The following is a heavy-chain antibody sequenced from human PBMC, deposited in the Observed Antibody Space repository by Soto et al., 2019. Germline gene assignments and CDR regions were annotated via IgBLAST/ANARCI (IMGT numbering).Heavy chain of an antibody. D-gene: IGHD3-10*01. CDR1: GFTFSSYA. CDR3: AKDQSQVRGVTYFDY. CDR2: ISGSGGSA. Sequence: GESLKLSCAASGFTFSSYAMSWVRQAPGKGLEWVSAISGSGGSAYYADSVKGRFTISRDNSKDTLFLQMNSLRAEDTAVYYCAKDQSQVRGVTYFDYWGQGTLVTVSS. J-gene: IGHJ4*02. V-gene: IGHV3-23*01.